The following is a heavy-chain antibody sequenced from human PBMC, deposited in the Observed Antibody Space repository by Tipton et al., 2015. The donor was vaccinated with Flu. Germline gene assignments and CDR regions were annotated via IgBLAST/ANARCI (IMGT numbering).Heavy chain of an antibody. Sequence: QSGAEVKKPGESLKISCKGSGYSFTSYWIGWVRQMPGKGLEWMGIIYPGDSDTRYSPSFQGQVTISADKSISTAYLQWSSLKASDTAMYYCARGFYDILTGYFNWFDPWGQGTLVTVSS. CDR2: IYPGDSDT. V-gene: IGHV5-51*01. J-gene: IGHJ5*02. CDR1: GYSFTSYW. CDR3: ARGFYDILTGYFNWFDP. D-gene: IGHD3-9*01.